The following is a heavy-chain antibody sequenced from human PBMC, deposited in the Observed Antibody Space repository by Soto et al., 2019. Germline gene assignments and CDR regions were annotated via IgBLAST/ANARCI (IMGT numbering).Heavy chain of an antibody. CDR3: ARDLGWLQPSHFDY. D-gene: IGHD5-12*01. Sequence: EVQLVESGGGLGKPGGSLRLSCAASGFTFSSYSMNWVRQAPGKGLEWVSSISSSSSYIYYADSVKGRFTISRDNAKNSLYLQMNSLRAEDTAVYYCARDLGWLQPSHFDYWGQGTLVTVSS. CDR2: ISSSSSYI. J-gene: IGHJ4*02. V-gene: IGHV3-21*01. CDR1: GFTFSSYS.